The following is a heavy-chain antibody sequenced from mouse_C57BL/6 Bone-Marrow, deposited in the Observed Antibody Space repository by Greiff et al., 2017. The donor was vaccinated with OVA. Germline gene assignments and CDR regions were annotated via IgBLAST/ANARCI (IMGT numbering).Heavy chain of an antibody. D-gene: IGHD2-4*01. V-gene: IGHV1-81*01. CDR2: IYPRSGNT. CDR3: AREGYDYDEVRAY. Sequence: QVQLQQSGAELARPGASVKLSCKASGYTFTSYGISWVKQRTGQGLEWIGEIYPRSGNTYYNEKFKGKTTLPADKSSSTAYMELRILTSEDSAVYFCAREGYDYDEVRAYWGQGTLVTVSA. CDR1: GYTFTSYG. J-gene: IGHJ3*01.